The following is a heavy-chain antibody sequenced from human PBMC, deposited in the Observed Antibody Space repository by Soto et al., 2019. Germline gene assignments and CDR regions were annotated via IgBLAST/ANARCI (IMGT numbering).Heavy chain of an antibody. J-gene: IGHJ6*02. CDR3: ARLPAADYYYYGMDV. V-gene: IGHV4-39*01. CDR1: GGSISSVSYY. D-gene: IGHD2-2*01. Sequence: SETLSLTCTVSGGSISSVSYYWGWIRQPPGKGLEWIGSIYYSGSTYYNPSLKSRVTISVDTSKNQFSLKLSSVTAADTAVYYCARLPAADYYYYGMDVWGQGTTVTVSS. CDR2: IYYSGST.